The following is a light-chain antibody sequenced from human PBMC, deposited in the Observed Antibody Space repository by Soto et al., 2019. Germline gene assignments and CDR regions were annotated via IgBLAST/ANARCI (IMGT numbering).Light chain of an antibody. V-gene: IGKV2-28*01. J-gene: IGKJ4*01. CDR2: FGS. CDR3: MKGLQTPPT. Sequence: IVMTQSSVSLPVTPGAPASISCRSSQSLLHSNGYNYWDWYLQKPGQSPQLLIYFGSKRASGVPDRFIGSGSGADFTLKISSVEAEDVVVYYCMKGLQTPPTFGGGTRVEIK. CDR1: QSLLHSNGYNY.